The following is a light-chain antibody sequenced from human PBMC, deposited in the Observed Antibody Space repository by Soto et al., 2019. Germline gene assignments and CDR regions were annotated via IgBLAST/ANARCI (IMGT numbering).Light chain of an antibody. V-gene: IGKV3-20*01. CDR2: GAS. J-gene: IGKJ2*01. CDR1: QSVSSSY. CDR3: QHYNNSPDYT. Sequence: EIVLTQSPGTLSLSPGERATLSCRASQSVSSSYLDWYQQKPGQAPRLLIYGASNRATGIPDRCSGSGSGTDLTLTISRLETEEFAVDFCQHYNNSPDYTISPGTKLESK.